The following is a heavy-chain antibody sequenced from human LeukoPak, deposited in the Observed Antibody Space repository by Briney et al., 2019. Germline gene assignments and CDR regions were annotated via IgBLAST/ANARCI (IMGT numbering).Heavy chain of an antibody. CDR2: VYYSGGX. J-gene: IGHJ5*02. D-gene: IGHD5-18*01. V-gene: IGHV4-39*01. CDR3: VRVGYAYGPVGNWFDP. Sequence: SETLSXXXTVSGGSXXXXXXXXGWVRQPXXXXXXXXXXVYYSGGXYSSPSLXSXXXXXSDTSKNQFSVKLTSVTAADTAVYYCVRVGYAYGPVGNWFDPWGQGVLVTVSS. CDR1: GGSXXXXXXX.